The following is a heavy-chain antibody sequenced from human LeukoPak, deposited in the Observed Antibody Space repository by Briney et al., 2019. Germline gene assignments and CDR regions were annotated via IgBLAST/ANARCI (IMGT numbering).Heavy chain of an antibody. CDR3: AREYSGYDSPYDSFFDY. CDR2: IKQDGSEK. V-gene: IGHV3-7*01. D-gene: IGHD5-12*01. J-gene: IGHJ4*02. Sequence: GGSLRLSCAASGFTFSSYWMSWVCQAPGKGLEWVANIKQDGSEKYYVDSVKGRFTISRDNSKNTLYLQMNSLRAEDTAVYYCAREYSGYDSPYDSFFDYWGQGTLVTVSS. CDR1: GFTFSSYW.